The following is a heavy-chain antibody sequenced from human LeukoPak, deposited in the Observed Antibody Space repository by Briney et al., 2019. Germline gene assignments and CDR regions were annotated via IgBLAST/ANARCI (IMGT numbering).Heavy chain of an antibody. Sequence: GASVKVSCKASGYIFTNYYMHWVRQAPGQGLEWVGIINPSDGGTSYAQKFQGRVTMTRDTSTSTVYMELSSLRSEDTAVYYCARGYPLDWNYFDYWGQGTLVTVSS. D-gene: IGHD3/OR15-3a*01. CDR3: ARGYPLDWNYFDY. CDR2: INPSDGGT. V-gene: IGHV1-46*01. J-gene: IGHJ4*02. CDR1: GYIFTNYY.